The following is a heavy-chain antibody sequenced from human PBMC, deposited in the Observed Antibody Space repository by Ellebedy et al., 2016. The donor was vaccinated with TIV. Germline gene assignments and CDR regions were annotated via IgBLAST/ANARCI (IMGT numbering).Heavy chain of an antibody. Sequence: PGGSLRLSCAASGFTFSSYAMHWVRQAPGKGLEWVAVISYDGSNKYYADSVKGRFTISRDKSKNTLYLQMNSMRAEDTAVYYCARFVGSDSSGYFDYWGQGILVTVSS. D-gene: IGHD3-22*01. V-gene: IGHV3-30-3*01. CDR2: ISYDGSNK. CDR3: ARFVGSDSSGYFDY. CDR1: GFTFSSYA. J-gene: IGHJ4*02.